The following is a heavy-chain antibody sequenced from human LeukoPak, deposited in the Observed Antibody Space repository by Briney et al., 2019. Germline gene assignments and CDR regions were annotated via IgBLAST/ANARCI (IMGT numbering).Heavy chain of an antibody. CDR1: GFTFSSYG. CDR3: ARVPDIVATGEDY. J-gene: IGHJ4*02. D-gene: IGHD5-12*01. Sequence: GGSLRLSCAASGFTFSSYGMHWVRQAPGKGLEWVAVISYDGSNKYYADSVKGRFTISRDNSKNTLYLQMNSLRAEDTAVYYCARVPDIVATGEDYWGQGTLVTVSS. V-gene: IGHV3-30*03. CDR2: ISYDGSNK.